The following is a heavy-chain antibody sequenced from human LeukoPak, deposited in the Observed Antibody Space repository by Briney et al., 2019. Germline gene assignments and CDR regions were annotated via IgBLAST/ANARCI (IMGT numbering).Heavy chain of an antibody. J-gene: IGHJ5*02. CDR1: GYTFTNYG. Sequence: ASVKVSCKASGYTFTNYGLTWVRQAPGQGLEWMGWISANNGNTNYAQKYQGRVTMTTDTSTSTVYMELRSLRSDDTAVYYCARGVVGGGNNWFGPLGPGNLVNGSS. V-gene: IGHV1-18*01. CDR2: ISANNGNT. D-gene: IGHD2-21*01. CDR3: ARGVVGGGNNWFGP.